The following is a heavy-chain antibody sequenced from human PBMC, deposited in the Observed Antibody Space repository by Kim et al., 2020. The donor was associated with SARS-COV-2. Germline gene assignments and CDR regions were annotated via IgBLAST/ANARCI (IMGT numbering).Heavy chain of an antibody. J-gene: IGHJ6*02. CDR2: ISAYNGNT. CDR3: ARGLSIVVPAAIYGMDV. Sequence: ASVKVSCKASGYTFTSYGISWVRQAPGQGLEWMGWISAYNGNTNYAQKLQGRVTMTTDTSTSTAYMELRSLRSDDTAVYYCARGLSIVVPAAIYGMDVWGQGTTVTVSS. D-gene: IGHD2-2*02. CDR1: GYTFTSYG. V-gene: IGHV1-18*04.